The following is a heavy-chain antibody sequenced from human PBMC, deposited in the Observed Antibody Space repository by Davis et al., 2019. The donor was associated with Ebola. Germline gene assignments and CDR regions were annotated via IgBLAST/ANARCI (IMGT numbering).Heavy chain of an antibody. V-gene: IGHV3-30*03. CDR1: GFTFSSYG. Sequence: GESLKISRAASGFTFSSYGMHWVRQAPGKGLEWVAVISYDGSNKYYADSVKGRFTISRDNSKNTLYLQMNSLRAEDTAVYYCATGLDYWGQGTLVTVSS. CDR2: ISYDGSNK. D-gene: IGHD4-17*01. J-gene: IGHJ4*02. CDR3: ATGLDY.